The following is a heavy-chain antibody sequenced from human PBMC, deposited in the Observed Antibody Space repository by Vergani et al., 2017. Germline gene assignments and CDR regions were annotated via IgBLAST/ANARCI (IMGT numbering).Heavy chain of an antibody. D-gene: IGHD2-15*01. Sequence: QVQLQQWGAGLLKPSETLSLTCAVYGGSFSGYYWSWIRQPPGKGLEWIGEINHSGSTNDNPSLKSRVTISVDTSKNQFSLELSSVTAADTAVYYCAREVTDCSGGSCYRNWFDPWGQGTLVTVSS. J-gene: IGHJ5*02. CDR2: INHSGST. CDR1: GGSFSGYY. CDR3: AREVTDCSGGSCYRNWFDP. V-gene: IGHV4-34*01.